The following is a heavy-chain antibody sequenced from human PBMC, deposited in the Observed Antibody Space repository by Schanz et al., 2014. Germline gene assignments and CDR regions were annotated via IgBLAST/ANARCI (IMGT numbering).Heavy chain of an antibody. CDR3: AKKTPDAYYSSSGSFYADAFDV. J-gene: IGHJ3*01. V-gene: IGHV3-30*02. CDR1: GFTFSNLG. D-gene: IGHD3-10*01. CDR2: IRYDGSTK. Sequence: QVQLVESGGGVVQPGGSLRLSCAASGFTFSNLGMYWVRQAPGKGLEWVAYIRYDGSTKYYGDSVKGRFTISRDNSKNTLYLQMGSLRSEDTAVYYCAKKTPDAYYSSSGSFYADAFDVWGQGTEVTVSS.